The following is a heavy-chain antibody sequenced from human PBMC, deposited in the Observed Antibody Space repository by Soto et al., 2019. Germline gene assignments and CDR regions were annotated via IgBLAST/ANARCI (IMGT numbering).Heavy chain of an antibody. D-gene: IGHD6-19*01. CDR3: TTDRELVAVAGLDY. CDR2: IKSKTDGGTT. J-gene: IGHJ4*02. Sequence: GGSLRLSCAASGFTFSNAWMNWVRQAPEMGLEWVGRIKSKTDGGTTDYAAPVKGRFTISRDDSKNTLYLQMNSLKTEDTAVYYCTTDRELVAVAGLDYWGQGTLVTVSS. CDR1: GFTFSNAW. V-gene: IGHV3-15*07.